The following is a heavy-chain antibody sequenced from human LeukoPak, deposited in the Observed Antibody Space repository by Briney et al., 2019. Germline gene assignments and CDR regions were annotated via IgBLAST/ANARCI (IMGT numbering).Heavy chain of an antibody. CDR2: IYYSGNT. CDR3: ARDRLRFVY. CDR1: GGSFSGYY. Sequence: SETLSLTCAVYGGSFSGYYWSWIRQPPGKGLEWIGYIYYSGNTNYNPSLKSRVTISVDTSKNQFSLKLSSVTAADTAVYYCARDRLRFVYWGQGTLVTVSS. V-gene: IGHV4-59*01. J-gene: IGHJ4*02.